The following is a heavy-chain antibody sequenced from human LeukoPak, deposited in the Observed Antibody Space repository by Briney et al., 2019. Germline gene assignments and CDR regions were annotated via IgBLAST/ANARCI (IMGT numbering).Heavy chain of an antibody. V-gene: IGHV4-59*01. Sequence: SETLSLTCTVSGGSISTYYWTWIRQSPGKGLEWIGYIYYSGSTIYNPSLKSRVTISVDTSKNQFSLRLSSVTAADTAVYYCARGVAYGREYDYWGQGTLVTVSS. CDR1: GGSISTYY. J-gene: IGHJ4*02. D-gene: IGHD2-8*01. CDR3: ARGVAYGREYDY. CDR2: IYYSGST.